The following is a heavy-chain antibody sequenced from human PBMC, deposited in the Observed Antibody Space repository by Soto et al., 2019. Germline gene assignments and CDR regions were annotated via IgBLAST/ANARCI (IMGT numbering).Heavy chain of an antibody. CDR2: IVPMINKI. Sequence: QVQLVQPGAEVERPGSAVKVSCKTSGGTTSSYTIGWVRQAPGQGLEWMGNIVPMINKIDYAQKFQGRLTITADKSTRTVYMVLSRLRSEDTALYFCALRTGNWNPLADWGQGTLVTVSS. D-gene: IGHD1-1*01. V-gene: IGHV1-69*02. CDR1: GGTTSSYT. CDR3: ALRTGNWNPLAD. J-gene: IGHJ4*02.